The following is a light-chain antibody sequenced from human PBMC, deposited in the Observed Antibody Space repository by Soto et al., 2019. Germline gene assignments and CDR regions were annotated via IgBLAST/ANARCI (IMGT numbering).Light chain of an antibody. V-gene: IGKV1-5*01. CDR2: DAS. Sequence: DIQMTQSPSTLSASVGDRVTITCRASQSISSWLAWYQQKPGKAPKLLIYDASSLESGVPSRFSGSGSGTELTLTISSLQPDDFATYYCQQYNSYVYTFGQGTKLEIK. CDR3: QQYNSYVYT. J-gene: IGKJ2*01. CDR1: QSISSW.